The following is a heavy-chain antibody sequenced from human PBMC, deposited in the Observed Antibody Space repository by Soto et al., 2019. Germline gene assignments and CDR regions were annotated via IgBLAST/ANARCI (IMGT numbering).Heavy chain of an antibody. V-gene: IGHV4-30-4*01. J-gene: IGHJ4*02. CDR1: GGSISSGDYY. CDR3: ARGGIVGASPSDY. Sequence: QVQLQESGPGLVKPSQTLSLTCTVSGGSISSGDYYWSWLRQPPGKGREWIGYIYWSGSTYYNPSLKSLLTISVDTSKNQFSLKLSSVTAADTAVYYGARGGIVGASPSDYWGQGTLVTVSS. CDR2: IYWSGST. D-gene: IGHD1-26*01.